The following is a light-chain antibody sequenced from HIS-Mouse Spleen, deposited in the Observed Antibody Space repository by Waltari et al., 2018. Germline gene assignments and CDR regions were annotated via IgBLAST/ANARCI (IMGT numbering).Light chain of an antibody. Sequence: SYELTQPPSMSVSPGQTARITGTGDACTKNYAYCSQQKSCQAPVLVIYEDSKRPSGIPERFSGSSSGTMATLTISGAQVEDEADYYCYSTDSSGNHRVFGGGTKLTVL. J-gene: IGLJ2*01. V-gene: IGLV3-10*01. CDR3: YSTDSSGNHRV. CDR2: EDS. CDR1: ACTKNY.